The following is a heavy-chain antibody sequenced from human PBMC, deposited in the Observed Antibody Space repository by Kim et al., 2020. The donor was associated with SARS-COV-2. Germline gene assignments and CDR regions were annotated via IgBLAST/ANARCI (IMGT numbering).Heavy chain of an antibody. D-gene: IGHD2-2*01. CDR1: GGSISSYY. Sequence: SETLSLTCTVSGGSISSYYWSWIRQPPGKGLEWIGYIYYSGSTNYNPSLKSRVTISVDTSKNQFSLKLSSVTAADTAVYYCARVVVVPAARWCYFDYWGQGTLVTVSS. J-gene: IGHJ4*02. CDR2: IYYSGST. CDR3: ARVVVVPAARWCYFDY. V-gene: IGHV4-59*13.